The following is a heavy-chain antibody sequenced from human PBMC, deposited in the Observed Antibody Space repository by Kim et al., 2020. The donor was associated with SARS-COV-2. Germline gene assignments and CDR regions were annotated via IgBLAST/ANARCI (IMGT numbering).Heavy chain of an antibody. CDR3: ARDEDDSSSFDY. V-gene: IGHV1-18*01. Sequence: DAQKVQGRVTMTTDTSTSTAYMELRSLRSDDTAVYYCARDEDDSSSFDYWGQGTLVTDSS. J-gene: IGHJ4*02. D-gene: IGHD6-13*01.